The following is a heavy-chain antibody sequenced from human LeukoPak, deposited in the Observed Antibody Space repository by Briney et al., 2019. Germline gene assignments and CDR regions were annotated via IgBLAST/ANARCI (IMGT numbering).Heavy chain of an antibody. CDR3: AKETGVPAARGYYYYGMDV. CDR2: ISWNSGSI. D-gene: IGHD2-2*01. Sequence: SGRSLRLSCAASGFTFDDYAMHWVRRAPGKGLEWVSGISWNSGSIGYADSVKGRFTISRDNAKNSLYLQMNSLRAEDTALYYCAKETGVPAARGYYYYGMDVWGQGTTVTVSS. J-gene: IGHJ6*02. V-gene: IGHV3-9*01. CDR1: GFTFDDYA.